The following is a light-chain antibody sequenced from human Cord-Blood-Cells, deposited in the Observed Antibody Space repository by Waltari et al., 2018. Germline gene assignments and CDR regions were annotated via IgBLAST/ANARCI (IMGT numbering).Light chain of an antibody. CDR2: EGS. Sequence: QSALTQPASVSGSPGQSITISCTGPSSDVGSYNLVSRYQQHPGKAPNLMIYEGSKRPSGVSNRFSGSKSGNTAALTISGLQAEDEADYYCCSYAGSSTVVFGGGTKLTVL. J-gene: IGLJ2*01. V-gene: IGLV2-23*01. CDR3: CSYAGSSTVV. CDR1: SSDVGSYNL.